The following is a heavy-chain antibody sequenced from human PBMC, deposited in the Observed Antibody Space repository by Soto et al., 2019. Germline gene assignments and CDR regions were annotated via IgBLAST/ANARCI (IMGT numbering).Heavy chain of an antibody. Sequence: LSLTCTVSGGSISSGGYYWSWIRQHPGKGLEWIGYIYYSGSTYYNPSLKSRVTISVDTSKNQFSLKLSSVTAADTAVYYCARSLHYDYVWGSSDYYYYGMDVWGQGTTVTVSS. CDR3: ARSLHYDYVWGSSDYYYYGMDV. J-gene: IGHJ6*02. CDR1: GGSISSGGYY. V-gene: IGHV4-31*03. CDR2: IYYSGST. D-gene: IGHD3-16*01.